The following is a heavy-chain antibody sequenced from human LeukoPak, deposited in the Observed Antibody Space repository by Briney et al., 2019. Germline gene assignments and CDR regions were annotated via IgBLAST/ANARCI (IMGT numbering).Heavy chain of an antibody. V-gene: IGHV4-59*12. J-gene: IGHJ4*02. CDR1: GGSISSYY. CDR2: IYYSGST. Sequence: SETLSLTCTVSGGSISSYYWSWIRQPPGKGLEWIGYIYYSGSTYYNPSLKSRVTISVDTSKNQFSLKLSSVTAADTAVYYCARGEQQLVFDYWGQGTLVTVSS. CDR3: ARGEQQLVFDY. D-gene: IGHD6-13*01.